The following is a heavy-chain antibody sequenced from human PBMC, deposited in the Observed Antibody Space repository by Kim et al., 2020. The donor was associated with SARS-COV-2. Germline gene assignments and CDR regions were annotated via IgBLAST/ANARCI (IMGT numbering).Heavy chain of an antibody. D-gene: IGHD3-10*01. J-gene: IGHJ4*02. CDR2: ISGSGGSK. CDR1: GFTFSSYD. V-gene: IGHV3-23*02. Sequence: GGSLRLSCAASGFTFSSYDMSWVRQAPGKGLEWVSDISGSGGSKYDDSSEKRFTTTTGDNNNKMLQQQNNSRAAEAAADYYVAGSGGALFGYFDHGAQG. CDR3: AGSGGALFGYFDH.